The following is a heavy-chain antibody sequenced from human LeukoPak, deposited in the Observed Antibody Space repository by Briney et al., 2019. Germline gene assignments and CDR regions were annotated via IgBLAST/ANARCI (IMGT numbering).Heavy chain of an antibody. V-gene: IGHV3-30*02. J-gene: IGHJ5*02. Sequence: GGSLRLSCAASGFTFSSYAMHWVRQAPGKGLEWVAVTWYGGSYESYADSVKGRFTISRDNSKNTLYLQMNSLRAEDTAVYYCAKGHHSSGWPNWFDPWGQGTLVTVS. D-gene: IGHD6-19*01. CDR1: GFTFSSYA. CDR2: TWYGGSYE. CDR3: AKGHHSSGWPNWFDP.